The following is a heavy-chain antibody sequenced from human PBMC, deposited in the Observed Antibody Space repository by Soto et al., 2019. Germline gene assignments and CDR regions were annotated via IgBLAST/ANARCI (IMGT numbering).Heavy chain of an antibody. CDR2: IIPIFGTA. Sequence: QVQLVQSGAEVKKPGSSVKVSCKASGGTFSSYAISWVRQAPGQGLEWRGGIIPIFGTANYAQKFQGRVTITADESTSTADMELSSLRSEDTAVYCCERGGEAAADYGMDVWGQGTTVSVSS. D-gene: IGHD6-13*01. CDR1: GGTFSSYA. CDR3: ERGGEAAADYGMDV. V-gene: IGHV1-69*01. J-gene: IGHJ6*02.